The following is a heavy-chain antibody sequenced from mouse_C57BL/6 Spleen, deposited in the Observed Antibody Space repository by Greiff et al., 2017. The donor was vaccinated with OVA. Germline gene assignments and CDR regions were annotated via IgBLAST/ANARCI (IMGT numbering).Heavy chain of an antibody. CDR3: ARSESNSFAY. CDR1: GYTFTSYW. J-gene: IGHJ3*01. V-gene: IGHV1-64*01. D-gene: IGHD2-5*01. CDR2: IHPNSGST. Sequence: VQLQQSGAELVKPGASVKLSCKASGYTFTSYWMHWVKQRPGQGLEWIGMIHPNSGSTNYNEKFKSKATLTVDKSSSTAYMQLSSLTSEDSAVYYCARSESNSFAYWGQGTLVTVSA.